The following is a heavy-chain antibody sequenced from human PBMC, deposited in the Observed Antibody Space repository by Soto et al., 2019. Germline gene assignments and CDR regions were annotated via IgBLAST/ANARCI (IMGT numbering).Heavy chain of an antibody. V-gene: IGHV5-51*01. CDR1: EYSFASYW. D-gene: IGHD6-6*01. CDR2: IYPGDSDT. CDR3: ARRGSSSRVGYYYYGMDV. J-gene: IGHJ6*02. Sequence: PGESLKISCEGSEYSFASYWIAWVRQMPGKGLEWMGIIYPGDSDTRYSPSFQGQVTISADKSISTAFLQWSSLKASDTAIYYYARRGSSSRVGYYYYGMDVWGQGTTVTVSS.